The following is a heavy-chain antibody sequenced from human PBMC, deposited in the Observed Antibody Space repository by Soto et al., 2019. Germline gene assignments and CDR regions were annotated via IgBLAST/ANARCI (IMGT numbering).Heavy chain of an antibody. CDR2: ISYDGDNK. V-gene: IGHV3-30*18. J-gene: IGHJ4*02. D-gene: IGHD2-21*01. Sequence: GGSLRLSCAASGFTFGTYGMHWVRQAPGKGLEWVAVISYDGDNKYYADSVKGRFTISRDNSKNTLYLQMNSLRAEDTAVYYCAKGVFYDGGNSFDYWGQGSLVTVSS. CDR3: AKGVFYDGGNSFDY. CDR1: GFTFGTYG.